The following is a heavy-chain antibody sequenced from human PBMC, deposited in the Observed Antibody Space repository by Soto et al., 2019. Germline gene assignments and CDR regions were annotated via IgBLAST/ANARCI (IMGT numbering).Heavy chain of an antibody. CDR3: ATGIYWSGGSCYSPFDY. J-gene: IGHJ4*02. Sequence: APVKVSCKVSGYTLTELSMHWVRQAPGKGLEWMGGFDPEDGETIYAQKFQGRVTMTEDTSTDTAYMELSSLRSEDTAVYYCATGIYWSGGSCYSPFDYWGQGTLVTVSS. V-gene: IGHV1-24*01. CDR1: GYTLTELS. CDR2: FDPEDGET. D-gene: IGHD2-15*01.